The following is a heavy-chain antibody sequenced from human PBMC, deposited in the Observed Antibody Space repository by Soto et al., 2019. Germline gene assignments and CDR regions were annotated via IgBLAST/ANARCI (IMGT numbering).Heavy chain of an antibody. D-gene: IGHD3-3*01. Sequence: PGESLKISCKGSGYSFTSYWIGWVRQMPGKGLEWMGIIYPGDSDTRYSPSFQGQVTISADKSISTAYLQWSSLKASDTAMYYCARSEWSGRDYYYYGMDVWGQGTTVTVFS. V-gene: IGHV5-51*01. J-gene: IGHJ6*02. CDR1: GYSFTSYW. CDR2: IYPGDSDT. CDR3: ARSEWSGRDYYYYGMDV.